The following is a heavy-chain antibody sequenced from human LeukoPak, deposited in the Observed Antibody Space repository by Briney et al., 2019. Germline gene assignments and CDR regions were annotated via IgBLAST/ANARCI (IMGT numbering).Heavy chain of an antibody. CDR3: AGGGSSSSPYYFDY. Sequence: PSETLSLTCTVSGGSISSYYWSWIRQPPGKGLEWIGYIYYSGSTNYNPSLKSRVTISVDTSKNQFSLKLSSVTAADTAVYYCAGGGSSSSPYYFDYWGQGTLVTVSS. CDR1: GGSISSYY. D-gene: IGHD6-6*01. V-gene: IGHV4-59*01. CDR2: IYYSGST. J-gene: IGHJ4*02.